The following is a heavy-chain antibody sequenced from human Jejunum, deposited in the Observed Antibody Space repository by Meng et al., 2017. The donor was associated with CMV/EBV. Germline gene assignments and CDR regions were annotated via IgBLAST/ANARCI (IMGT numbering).Heavy chain of an antibody. CDR1: GGSLSPYY. CDR2: IYYSGAT. V-gene: IGHV4-59*01. D-gene: IGHD6-19*01. Sequence: CTVSGGSLSPYYWNWIRQPPGKGLEWIGYIYYSGATNYNPSLKSRVTISVDTSKNQFSLTLSSVTAADTAVYYCARAWSVADYFDYWGQGSLVTVS. J-gene: IGHJ4*02. CDR3: ARAWSVADYFDY.